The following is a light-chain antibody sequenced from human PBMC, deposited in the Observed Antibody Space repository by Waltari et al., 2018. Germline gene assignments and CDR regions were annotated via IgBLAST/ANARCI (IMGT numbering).Light chain of an antibody. Sequence: QPVLTQPPSASASLGASVTLTCTLSSGSSNYKVAWYHQRPGKGPRFVMRAGTGGIVGSKGDGIPDRFSVLGSGLNRYLTIKNIQEEDESDYHCGADHGSGSSFVYVFGTGTKVTVL. CDR1: SGSSNYK. CDR2: AGTGGIVG. V-gene: IGLV9-49*03. CDR3: GADHGSGSSFVYV. J-gene: IGLJ1*01.